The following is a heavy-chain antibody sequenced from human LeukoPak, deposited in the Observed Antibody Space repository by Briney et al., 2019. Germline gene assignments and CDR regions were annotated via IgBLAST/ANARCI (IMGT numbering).Heavy chain of an antibody. V-gene: IGHV1-18*01. D-gene: IGHD2-2*01. CDR3: ARAIYQLQRVHAFDI. Sequence: ASVKVSCKASGYTFTSYGISWVRQAPGQGLEWMGWISAYNGNTNYAQKLQGRVTMTTDTSTSTAYMELRSLRSDDTAVYYCARAIYQLQRVHAFDIWGQGTMVTVSS. J-gene: IGHJ3*02. CDR2: ISAYNGNT. CDR1: GYTFTSYG.